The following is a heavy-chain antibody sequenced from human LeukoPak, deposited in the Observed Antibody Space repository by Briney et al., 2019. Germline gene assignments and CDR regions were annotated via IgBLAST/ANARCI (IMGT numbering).Heavy chain of an antibody. CDR3: AREFGVRGVNS. D-gene: IGHD3-10*01. CDR2: IYYSGNT. J-gene: IGHJ5*02. CDR1: GDSISSSNSY. Sequence: KSSETLSLTCTVSGDSISSSNSYWGWIRQPPGKELEWIGRIYYSGNTYYNASLKSRVTISVDTSKNQFSLKLSSVTAADTAVYYCAREFGVRGVNSWGQGTLVTVSS. V-gene: IGHV4-39*07.